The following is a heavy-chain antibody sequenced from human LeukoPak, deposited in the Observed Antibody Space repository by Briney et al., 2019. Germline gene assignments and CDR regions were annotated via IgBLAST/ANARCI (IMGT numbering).Heavy chain of an antibody. V-gene: IGHV1-46*01. CDR3: ARDSGEGNWFDP. CDR2: INPSGGSQ. D-gene: IGHD4-17*01. J-gene: IGHJ5*02. CDR1: GYTFTSYY. Sequence: GASAKVSCQASGYTFTSYYLHWVRQAPAQGLEWMGIINPSGGSQSYAQKFQGRVTMTKDTSTSTVYMELSSLRSEDTGVYYCARDSGEGNWFDPWGKGTLITVSS.